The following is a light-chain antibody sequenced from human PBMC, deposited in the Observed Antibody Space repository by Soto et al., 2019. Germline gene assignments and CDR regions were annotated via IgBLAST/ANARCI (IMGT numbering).Light chain of an antibody. J-gene: IGLJ2*01. CDR1: SSDVGSYNL. V-gene: IGLV2-23*01. CDR3: CSYGRNSVV. Sequence: QSVLTQPASVSGSPGQSITISCIGSSSDVGSYNLVSGYQHHPGKAPQLMIFEGSQGPSGVCNRFSGSKSVNTVSLTVSGLQAEDEADYYSCSYGRNSVVFGGGTKLTVL. CDR2: EGS.